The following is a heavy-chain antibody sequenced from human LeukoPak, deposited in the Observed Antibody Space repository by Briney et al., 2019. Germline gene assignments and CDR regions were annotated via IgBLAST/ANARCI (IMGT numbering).Heavy chain of an antibody. CDR2: IYYSGST. D-gene: IGHD6-13*01. J-gene: IGHJ4*02. V-gene: IGHV4-39*07. CDR1: GGSISSSSYY. CDR3: ARWAAAGDFDY. Sequence: SETLSLTCTVSGGSISSSSYYWGWIRQPPGKGLEWIGSIYYSGSTNYNPSLKSRVTISVDTSKNQFSLKLSSVTAADTAVYYCARWAAAGDFDYWGQGTLVTVSS.